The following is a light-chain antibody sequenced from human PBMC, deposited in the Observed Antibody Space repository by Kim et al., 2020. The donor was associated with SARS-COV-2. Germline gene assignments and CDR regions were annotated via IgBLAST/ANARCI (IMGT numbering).Light chain of an antibody. CDR3: QQRRDWPPT. CDR2: DAS. J-gene: IGKJ4*01. Sequence: LSPGERAALSCRASQSVNDNVAWYQQKPGQAPSLLIYDASGRPAGVPARFSGSGFGTNFTLAISSLEPEDFAIYYCQQRRDWPPTFGGGTKVDIK. V-gene: IGKV3-11*01. CDR1: QSVNDN.